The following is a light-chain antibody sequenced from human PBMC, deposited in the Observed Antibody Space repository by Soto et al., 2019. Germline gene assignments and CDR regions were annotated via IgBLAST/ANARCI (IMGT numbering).Light chain of an antibody. CDR2: TNN. V-gene: IGLV1-44*01. CDR1: SSNIGSNT. CDR3: ATWDASLNVV. Sequence: QSVLTQPPSASGTPGQRVTISCSGTSSNIGSNTVNWYQQLPGTAPKLLIYTNNERPSGVPDRFSGSKSGTSASLAISGLQSADEADYYCATWDASLNVVFGGGTKLTVL. J-gene: IGLJ2*01.